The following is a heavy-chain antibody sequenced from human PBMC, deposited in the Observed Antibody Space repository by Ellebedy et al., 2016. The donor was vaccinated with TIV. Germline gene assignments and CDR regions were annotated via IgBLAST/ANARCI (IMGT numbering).Heavy chain of an antibody. CDR1: GGSIIGYY. CDR2: IYYNENT. Sequence: MPSETLSLTCTVSGGSIIGYYWSWIRQPPGKGLGWIGYIYYNENTNYNPSLKSRVTISVDTSKNQFSLNLNSVTAADTAVYFCASTPFSAGSGYHPHDYWGQGILVTVSS. CDR3: ASTPFSAGSGYHPHDY. J-gene: IGHJ4*02. D-gene: IGHD5-12*01. V-gene: IGHV4-59*08.